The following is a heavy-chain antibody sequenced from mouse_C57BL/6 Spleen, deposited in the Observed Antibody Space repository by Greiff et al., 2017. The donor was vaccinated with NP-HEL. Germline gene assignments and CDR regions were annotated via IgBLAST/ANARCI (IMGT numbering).Heavy chain of an antibody. CDR3: ARTLYSDFDY. D-gene: IGHD2-1*01. J-gene: IGHJ2*01. V-gene: IGHV1-82*01. CDR1: GYAFSSSW. CDR2: IYPGDGDT. Sequence: VQLQQSGPELVKPGASVKISCKASGYAFSSSWMNWVKQRPGKGLEWIGRIYPGDGDTNYNGKFKGKATLTADKSSSTAYMQLSSLTSEDSAVYFCARTLYSDFDYWGQGTTLTVSS.